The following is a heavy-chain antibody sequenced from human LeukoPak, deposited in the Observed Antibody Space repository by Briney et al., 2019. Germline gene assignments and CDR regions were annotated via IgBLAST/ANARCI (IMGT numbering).Heavy chain of an antibody. CDR3: AKAASKYYYDSSGYDLDY. Sequence: GGSLRLSCAASGFIFSNYGMHWVRQAPGKGLEWVAIIWYDGSNEYYANSVKGRFTISRDNSKNTLYLQMNSLRAEDTAVYYCAKAASKYYYDSSGYDLDYWGQGTLVTVSS. D-gene: IGHD3-22*01. V-gene: IGHV3-33*06. J-gene: IGHJ4*02. CDR2: IWYDGSNE. CDR1: GFIFSNYG.